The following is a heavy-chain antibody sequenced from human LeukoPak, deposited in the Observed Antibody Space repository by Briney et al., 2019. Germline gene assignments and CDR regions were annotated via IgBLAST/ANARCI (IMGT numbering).Heavy chain of an antibody. CDR2: VFYSGST. Sequence: SETLSLTCIVSGGSISSNSYYWAWIRQSPGKGLEWIGSVFYSGSTYYNPSLKSRVTISVDTSKNQFSLKMTSVTAADTAVYYCVRQTYSSGWNSWGQGTPVTVSS. J-gene: IGHJ4*02. CDR3: VRQTYSSGWNS. CDR1: GGSISSNSYY. V-gene: IGHV4-39*01. D-gene: IGHD6-19*01.